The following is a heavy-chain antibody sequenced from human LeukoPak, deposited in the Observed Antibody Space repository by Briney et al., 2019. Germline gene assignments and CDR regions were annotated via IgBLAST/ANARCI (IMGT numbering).Heavy chain of an antibody. Sequence: GGSLRLSCVASGFTFSSYAMHWVRQTPGKGLEYVSGINSNGGSTHYANSVKGRFTISRDNSKHTLYLQMGSLRTEDMAVYYCARAATVTAESVFGYWGQGTLVTVSS. D-gene: IGHD4-17*01. CDR2: INSNGGST. V-gene: IGHV3-64*01. CDR1: GFTFSSYA. CDR3: ARAATVTAESVFGY. J-gene: IGHJ4*02.